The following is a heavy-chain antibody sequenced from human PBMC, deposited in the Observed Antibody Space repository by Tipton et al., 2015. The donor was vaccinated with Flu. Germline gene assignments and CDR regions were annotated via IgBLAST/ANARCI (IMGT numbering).Heavy chain of an antibody. J-gene: IGHJ6*02. Sequence: TLSLTCTVSGGSISSYYWTWIRQPAGKGLEWIGRVYTSGSTNYNPSLRSRVTISVDTSKNQFSLKLSSVTAADTAVYYCARDDGDYGLGSYHYYYGMDVWGQGTTVTVS. V-gene: IGHV4-4*07. CDR1: GGSISSYY. CDR3: ARDDGDYGLGSYHYYYGMDV. D-gene: IGHD3-10*01. CDR2: VYTSGST.